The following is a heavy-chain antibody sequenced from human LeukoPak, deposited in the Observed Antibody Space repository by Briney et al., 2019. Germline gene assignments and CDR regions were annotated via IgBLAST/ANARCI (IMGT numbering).Heavy chain of an antibody. CDR3: ARGGGRHVEY. Sequence: GGSLRLSCAASAFTFSSYWMSWVRQAPGKGLEWVANLNEDGSEKYYVDSVKGRFTISRDNAKNSLYLQMNSLRAEDTAVYYCARGGGRHVEYWGQGNLVTVSS. V-gene: IGHV3-7*05. CDR1: AFTFSSYW. J-gene: IGHJ4*02. D-gene: IGHD2/OR15-2a*01. CDR2: LNEDGSEK.